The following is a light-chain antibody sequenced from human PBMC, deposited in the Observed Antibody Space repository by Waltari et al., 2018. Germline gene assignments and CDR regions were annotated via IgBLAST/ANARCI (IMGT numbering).Light chain of an antibody. Sequence: DIQMTQSPSTLSASVGDRVTITCRATQTITKFLSWYQQKPGKAPTLPIYAASRLKSGVTTMLSGSVSGTDFALTISNLQPEDFATYFCQHTYTSPRTFGHGTKVEIK. J-gene: IGKJ1*01. CDR3: QHTYTSPRT. CDR1: QTITKF. CDR2: AAS. V-gene: IGKV1-39*01.